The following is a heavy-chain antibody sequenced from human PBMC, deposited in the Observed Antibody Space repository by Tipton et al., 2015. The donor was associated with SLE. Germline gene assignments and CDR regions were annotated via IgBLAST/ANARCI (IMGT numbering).Heavy chain of an antibody. CDR1: GGSFSGYY. V-gene: IGHV4-34*01. D-gene: IGHD3-10*01. Sequence: LRLSCAVYGGSFSGYYWSWIRQPPGKGLEWIGEINHSGSTNYNPSLKSRVTISVDTSKNQFSLKLSSVTAADTAVYYCARGSGFYGMDVWGQGTTVTVSS. CDR3: ARGSGFYGMDV. J-gene: IGHJ6*02. CDR2: INHSGST.